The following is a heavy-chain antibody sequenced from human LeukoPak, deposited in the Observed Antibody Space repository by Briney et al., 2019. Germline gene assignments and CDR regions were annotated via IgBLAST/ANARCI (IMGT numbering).Heavy chain of an antibody. V-gene: IGHV3-21*01. CDR3: ARDRAQTGDY. J-gene: IGHJ4*02. D-gene: IGHD3-10*01. Sequence: GGSLRLSCAASGFTFSSYSMNWVRQAPGKGLEWVSSISSSSSYIYYADSVKGRFTTSRDNAKNSLYLQMNSLRAEDTAVYYCARDRAQTGDYWGQGTLVTVSS. CDR1: GFTFSSYS. CDR2: ISSSSSYI.